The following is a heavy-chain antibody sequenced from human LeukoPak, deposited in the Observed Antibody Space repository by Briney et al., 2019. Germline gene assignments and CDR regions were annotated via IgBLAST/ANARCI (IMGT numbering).Heavy chain of an antibody. CDR1: GYTFTGYY. J-gene: IGHJ5*02. D-gene: IGHD2-2*01. CDR3: AREGQYQLPHQVARGGKRGDWFDP. Sequence: GASVKVSCKASGYTFTGYYMHWVRQAPGQGLEWMGWINPNSGGTNYAQKFQGRVTMTRDTSISTAYMELSRLRSDDTAVYYCAREGQYQLPHQVARGGKRGDWFDPWGQGTLVTVSS. CDR2: INPNSGGT. V-gene: IGHV1-2*02.